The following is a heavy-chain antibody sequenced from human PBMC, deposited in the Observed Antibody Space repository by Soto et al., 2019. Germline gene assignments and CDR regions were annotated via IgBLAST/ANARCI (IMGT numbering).Heavy chain of an antibody. CDR3: AKVAALLWFGELPFDY. D-gene: IGHD3-10*01. J-gene: IGHJ4*02. Sequence: GGSLRLSCAASGFTFSSYAMSWVRQAPGKGLEWVSATSGSGGSTYYADSVKGRFTISRDNSKNTLYLQMNSLRAEDTAVYYCAKVAALLWFGELPFDYWGQGALVTVS. CDR2: TSGSGGST. V-gene: IGHV3-23*01. CDR1: GFTFSSYA.